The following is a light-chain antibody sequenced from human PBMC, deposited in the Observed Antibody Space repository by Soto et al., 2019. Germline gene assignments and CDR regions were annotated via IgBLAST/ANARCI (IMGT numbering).Light chain of an antibody. CDR1: QSISSW. Sequence: IANSQGTSTLSGSFRDRGTSSCRASQSISSWLAWYQQKPGKARNLLSYDASSLESGVPSRFSGSGSGTEFTLTISSLQPDDFATYYRQQYNSYSRLTVSGGTKVDI. CDR2: DAS. J-gene: IGKJ4*01. CDR3: QQYNSYSRLT. V-gene: IGKV1-5*01.